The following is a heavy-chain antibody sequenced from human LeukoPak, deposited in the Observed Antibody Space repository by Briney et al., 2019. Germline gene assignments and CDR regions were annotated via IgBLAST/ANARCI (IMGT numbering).Heavy chain of an antibody. D-gene: IGHD5-12*01. CDR1: GFTFSSYS. V-gene: IGHV3-48*04. CDR3: ARDPHKVAPNY. CDR2: ISSSSSTI. Sequence: XGSLXXXCAASGFTFSSYSMXXVRQAPGKGXXGVSYISSSSSTIYYADSVKGRFTISRDNAKNSLYLQMNSLRAEDTAVYYCARDPHKVAPNYWGQGTLVTVSS. J-gene: IGHJ4*02.